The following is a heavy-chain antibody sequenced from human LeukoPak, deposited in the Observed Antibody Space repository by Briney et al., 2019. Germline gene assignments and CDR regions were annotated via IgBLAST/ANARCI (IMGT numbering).Heavy chain of an antibody. Sequence: SETLSLTCTVSGGSISSYYWSWIRQPAGKGLEWIGRIYTSGSTNYNPSLKSRVTMSVDTSKNQFSLKLSSVTAADTAVYYCARGLGIVVVVAATTNWFDPWGQGTLVTVSS. CDR3: ARGLGIVVVVAATTNWFDP. V-gene: IGHV4-4*07. D-gene: IGHD2-15*01. CDR2: IYTSGST. J-gene: IGHJ5*02. CDR1: GGSISSYY.